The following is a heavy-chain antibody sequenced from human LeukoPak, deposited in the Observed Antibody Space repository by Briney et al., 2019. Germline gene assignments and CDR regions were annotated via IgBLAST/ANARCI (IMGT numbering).Heavy chain of an antibody. V-gene: IGHV1-69*13. D-gene: IGHD3-22*01. CDR2: IIPIFGTA. CDR3: ARGADSSGYKEYYFDY. Sequence: SVKVSCKASGGTFSSYAISWVRQAPGQGLEWMGGIIPIFGTANYAQKFQGRVTITADESTSTAYMELSSLRSEDTAVYYCARGADSSGYKEYYFDYWGQGTLVTVSS. CDR1: GGTFSSYA. J-gene: IGHJ4*02.